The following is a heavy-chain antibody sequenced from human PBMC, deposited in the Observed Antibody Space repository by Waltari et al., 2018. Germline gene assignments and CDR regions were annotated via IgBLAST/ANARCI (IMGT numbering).Heavy chain of an antibody. V-gene: IGHV4-4*02. CDR3: ARDRGRGLYLDT. CDR1: GDSMGHNW. D-gene: IGHD2-15*01. CDR2: VLGSGRT. J-gene: IGHJ4*02. Sequence: QLQLQESGPGLVKPSGTLSLICAVSGDSMGHNWWSWVRQSPGKGLEWIGQVLGSGRTNYNPSFASRVTISLDTSTYQFALKMTAATAADTALYYCARDRGRGLYLDTWGQGILVTISP.